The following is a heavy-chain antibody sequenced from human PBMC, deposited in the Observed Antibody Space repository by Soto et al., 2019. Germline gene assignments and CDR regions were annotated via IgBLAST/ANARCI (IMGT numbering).Heavy chain of an antibody. Sequence: EVQLVETGGGLIQPGGSLRLSCAASGFTVSSNYMSWVRQAPGKGLEWVSVIYSGGSTYYADSVKGRFTISRDNSKNTLYLQMNSLIAEDTAVYYCARCIYCSGGSCYSWAFDIWGQGTMVTVSS. CDR2: IYSGGST. V-gene: IGHV3-53*02. J-gene: IGHJ3*02. D-gene: IGHD2-15*01. CDR3: ARCIYCSGGSCYSWAFDI. CDR1: GFTVSSNY.